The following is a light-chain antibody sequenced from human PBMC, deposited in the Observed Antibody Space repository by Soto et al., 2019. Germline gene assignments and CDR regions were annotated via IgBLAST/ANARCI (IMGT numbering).Light chain of an antibody. CDR1: QNINKR. Sequence: DIQMTQSPFTLSSSVGDRVTLTCRASQNINKRLAWHKQKPGKAPKVLSYDASNLKSGVPSRFRGSGSGTEFILTISSLKPDDFETYYCQQYYTYPWTFGQGTKVDI. CDR2: DAS. CDR3: QQYYTYPWT. V-gene: IGKV1-5*01. J-gene: IGKJ1*01.